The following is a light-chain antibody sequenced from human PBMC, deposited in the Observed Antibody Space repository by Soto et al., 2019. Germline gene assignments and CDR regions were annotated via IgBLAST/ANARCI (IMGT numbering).Light chain of an antibody. CDR3: QQFSSYPLT. CDR1: QSVSSD. Sequence: IVLTQSPGTLSLSPGERATLSCRASQSVSSDLVWYQQKPRLAPRLLIDDASSRATGVPDRFSGGGSGTDFTHTLSRLEPEDFAVYYCQQFSSYPLTFGGGTKVDIK. J-gene: IGKJ4*01. V-gene: IGKV3-20*01. CDR2: DAS.